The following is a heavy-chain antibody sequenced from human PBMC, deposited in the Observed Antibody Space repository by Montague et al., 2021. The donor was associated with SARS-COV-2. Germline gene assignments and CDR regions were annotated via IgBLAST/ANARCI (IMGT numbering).Heavy chain of an antibody. CDR1: GGSISSSNYY. J-gene: IGHJ4*02. Sequence: SDTLSLTCTVSGGSISSSNYYWGWVRQPPGKGLEWIGSISYRGDPYYNPSLKSRLTISVDTSQNQFSLKLSSVTAADTAVYYCATPLATGNYYYWGQGTLVTVSS. CDR2: ISYRGDP. D-gene: IGHD1-7*01. V-gene: IGHV4-39*01. CDR3: ATPLATGNYYY.